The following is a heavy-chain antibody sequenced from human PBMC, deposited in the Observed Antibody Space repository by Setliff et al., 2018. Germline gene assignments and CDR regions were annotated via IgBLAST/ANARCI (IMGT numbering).Heavy chain of an antibody. Sequence: PSETLSLTCAVYGGSFSGYYWSWIRQPPGKGLEWIGIIYYSGSTYYNPSLKSRVTISVDTSKNQFSLKLSSVTAADTAVYYCARVAAYSSSWYNYYYGMDVWGQGTTVTVSS. V-gene: IGHV4-34*01. J-gene: IGHJ6*02. D-gene: IGHD6-13*01. CDR3: ARVAAYSSSWYNYYYGMDV. CDR1: GGSFSGYY. CDR2: IYYSGST.